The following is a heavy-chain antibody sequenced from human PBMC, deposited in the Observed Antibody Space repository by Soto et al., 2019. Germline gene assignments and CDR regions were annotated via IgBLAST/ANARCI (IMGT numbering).Heavy chain of an antibody. V-gene: IGHV1-69*01. CDR3: ARGWGLVS. CDR1: GGSLTSYP. D-gene: IGHD3-16*01. J-gene: IGHJ4*02. CDR2: IIPIHGTT. Sequence: QMEQSVAEVRKPGSSVKVSCKPSGGSLTSYPMTWVRQAPGQGFEWMGGIIPIHGTTEYAQKIQGRVTITADESTNRATLELTGLTSEDTAVYYCARGWGLVSWGQGTLVTVSS.